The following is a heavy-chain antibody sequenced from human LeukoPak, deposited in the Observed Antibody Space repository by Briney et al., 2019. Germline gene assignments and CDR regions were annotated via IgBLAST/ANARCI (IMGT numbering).Heavy chain of an antibody. J-gene: IGHJ4*02. CDR2: ISSSGSTI. Sequence: GGSLRLSCAASGFIFSSYEMNWVRQAPGKGLEWVSYISSSGSTIYYADSVKGRFTVSRDNAKNTLYLQMNSLRAEDTAVYYCATDGSPGYWGQGTLVTVSS. CDR3: ATDGSPGY. CDR1: GFIFSSYE. V-gene: IGHV3-48*03.